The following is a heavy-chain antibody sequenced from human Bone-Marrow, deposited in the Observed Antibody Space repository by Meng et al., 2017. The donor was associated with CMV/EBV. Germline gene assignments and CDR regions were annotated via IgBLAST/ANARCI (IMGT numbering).Heavy chain of an antibody. V-gene: IGHV3-74*01. CDR3: ARDGI. Sequence: GESLKISCAASGFTFSSYWMHWVRQAPGKGLVWVSHINSDGSSTSYADSVKGRFTISRDNAKNTLYLQMNSLRAEDTAVYYCARDGIWGQGTRVTVSS. CDR1: GFTFSSYW. J-gene: IGHJ3*02. CDR2: INSDGSST.